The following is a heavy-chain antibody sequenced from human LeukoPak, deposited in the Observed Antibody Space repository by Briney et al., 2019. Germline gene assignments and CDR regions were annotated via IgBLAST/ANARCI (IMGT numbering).Heavy chain of an antibody. CDR1: GYNFNTYW. CDR3: ARLTYDSSGYYTRGPFDY. D-gene: IGHD3-22*01. J-gene: IGHJ4*02. V-gene: IGHV5-51*01. Sequence: GESLKISCEASGYNFNTYWIGWVRQMPGKGLEWMGIIYPGDSDTRYRPSFQGQDTISADKSITTAHLQWSSLKASDTAMYYCARLTYDSSGYYTRGPFDYWGQGTLVTVSS. CDR2: IYPGDSDT.